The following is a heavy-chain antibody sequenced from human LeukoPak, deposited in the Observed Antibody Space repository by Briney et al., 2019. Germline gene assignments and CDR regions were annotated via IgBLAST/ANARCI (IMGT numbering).Heavy chain of an antibody. CDR3: ARDQIGYGLDY. Sequence: PSETLSLTCIVSSGSINNYYWSWIRQPPGKGLEWIGYIYDSWNTNYNPSLKSRVTISIDTSKNQFSLNLTSVTAADTAVYYCARDQIGYGLDYWGQGTLVTVSS. V-gene: IGHV4-59*01. J-gene: IGHJ4*02. CDR1: SGSINNYY. CDR2: IYDSWNT. D-gene: IGHD5-18*01.